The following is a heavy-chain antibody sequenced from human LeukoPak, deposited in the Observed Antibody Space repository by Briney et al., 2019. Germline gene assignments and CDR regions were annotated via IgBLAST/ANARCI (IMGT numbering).Heavy chain of an antibody. D-gene: IGHD3-9*01. CDR2: ITNGGSTI. V-gene: IGHV3-11*01. CDR3: ARSIGLTGGGVDV. CDR1: GFTFSDYN. J-gene: IGHJ6*02. Sequence: GGSLRLSCAASGFTFSDYNMNWVRQAPGKGLEWVSYITNGGSTIHHADSVKGRFTISRDNAKKTPYLQMNSRRAEDTAVYYCARSIGLTGGGVDVWGQGTTVTVSS.